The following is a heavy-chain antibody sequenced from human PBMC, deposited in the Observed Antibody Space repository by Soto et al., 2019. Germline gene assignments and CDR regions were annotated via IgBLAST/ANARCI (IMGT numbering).Heavy chain of an antibody. Sequence: SVKVSCQASGFTFTRSAVQWVRQARGQRLEWIGWIVVGSGNTNYAQKFQERVTITRDMSTSTAYMELSSLRSEDTAVYYCAAVPYFGVGTPWYYHYGMEVCGQGTTVTVSS. V-gene: IGHV1-58*01. J-gene: IGHJ6*02. CDR1: GFTFTRSA. D-gene: IGHD3-3*01. CDR2: IVVGSGNT. CDR3: AAVPYFGVGTPWYYHYGMEV.